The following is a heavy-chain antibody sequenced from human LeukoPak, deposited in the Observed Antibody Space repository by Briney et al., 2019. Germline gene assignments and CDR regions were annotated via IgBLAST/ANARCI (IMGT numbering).Heavy chain of an antibody. CDR3: ARDRGNQRGYYYYYMDV. CDR2: IKQDGSEK. D-gene: IGHD1-14*01. Sequence: GGSLRLSCAASGFIFSSYWMSWVRQAPGKGLEWVANIKQDGSEKYYVDSVKGRFTISRDNAKNSLYLQMNSLRAEDTAVYYCARDRGNQRGYYYYYMDVWGKGTTVTVSS. CDR1: GFIFSSYW. V-gene: IGHV3-7*01. J-gene: IGHJ6*03.